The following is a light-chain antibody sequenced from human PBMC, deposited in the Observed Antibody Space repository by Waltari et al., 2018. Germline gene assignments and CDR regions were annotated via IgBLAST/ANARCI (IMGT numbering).Light chain of an antibody. V-gene: IGLV3-9*01. Sequence: SYELTQPLSVSVALGQTARLTCGGNDIERTKGDWYQQKSGPAPVLVIFRDSTGPSGISERFSGSNSGNTATLTISRAQAGDEADYYCQVWDSRTYVFGSGTKVTVL. CDR2: RDS. CDR3: QVWDSRTYV. CDR1: DIERTK. J-gene: IGLJ1*01.